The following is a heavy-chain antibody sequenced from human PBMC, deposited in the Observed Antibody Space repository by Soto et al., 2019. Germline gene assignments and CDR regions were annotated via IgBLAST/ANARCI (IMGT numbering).Heavy chain of an antibody. Sequence: PGGSLRLSCAASGFTFSSYAMSWVRQAPGKGLEWVSIITSDGRTYYADSVKGRLTISRDNSENTVYLQMNSLRAEDTAVYYCAKDYSTVTTDPLSVVLFDYWGQGALVTVSS. CDR3: AKDYSTVTTDPLSVVLFDY. V-gene: IGHV3-23*01. J-gene: IGHJ4*02. D-gene: IGHD4-17*01. CDR2: ITSDGRT. CDR1: GFTFSSYA.